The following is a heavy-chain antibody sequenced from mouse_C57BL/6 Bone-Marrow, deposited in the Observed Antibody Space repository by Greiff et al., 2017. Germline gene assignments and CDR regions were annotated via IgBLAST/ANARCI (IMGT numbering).Heavy chain of an antibody. CDR3: SRQVTTVLATKYFDV. Sequence: EVQGVESGGGLVKPGGSLKLSCAASGFTFSSYTMSWVRQTPEKRLQWVAAISGGGGNTYYPDSVKGRFTISRDNDKNILYLKMSSLRSEDTALXYCSRQVTTVLATKYFDVWGTGTTVTVSS. CDR2: ISGGGGNT. J-gene: IGHJ1*03. D-gene: IGHD1-1*01. CDR1: GFTFSSYT. V-gene: IGHV5-9*01.